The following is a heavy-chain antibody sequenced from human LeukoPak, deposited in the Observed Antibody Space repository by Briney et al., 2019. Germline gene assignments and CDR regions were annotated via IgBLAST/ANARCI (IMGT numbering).Heavy chain of an antibody. CDR1: GFTFSSYS. D-gene: IGHD1-26*01. V-gene: IGHV3-21*01. J-gene: IGHJ3*02. CDR3: ARANQWEVLGAFDI. CDR2: ISSSSSYI. Sequence: GGSLRLSCAASGFTFSSYSMNWVRQAPGKGLEWVSSISSSSSYIYYADSVKGRFTISRDNAKNSLYLQMNSLRAEDTAVYYCARANQWEVLGAFDIWGQGTMVTVSS.